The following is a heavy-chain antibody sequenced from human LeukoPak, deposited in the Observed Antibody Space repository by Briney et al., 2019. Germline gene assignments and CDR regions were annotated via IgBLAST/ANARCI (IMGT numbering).Heavy chain of an antibody. V-gene: IGHV3-33*06. CDR1: GFTFSDYY. J-gene: IGHJ4*02. Sequence: GGSLRLSCAASGFTFSDYYMSWIRQAPGKGLEWVAVIWYDGSNKYYADSVKGRFTISRDNSKNTLNLQMNSLRAEDTAVYYCAKETLEYSSSSFDYWGQGTLVTVSS. CDR3: AKETLEYSSSSFDY. D-gene: IGHD6-6*01. CDR2: IWYDGSNK.